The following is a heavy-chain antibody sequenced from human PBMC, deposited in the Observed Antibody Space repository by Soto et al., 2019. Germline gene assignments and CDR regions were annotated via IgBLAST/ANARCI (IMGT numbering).Heavy chain of an antibody. Sequence: EVQLVESGGGLVQPGGSLRLSCAASGFTFSSYWMSWVRQAPGKGLERVANIKQDGSEKYYVDSVKGRFTISRDNAKNSLYLQMNSLRAEDTAVYYCARGTIFGVVTSYYMDVWGKGTTVTVSS. CDR3: ARGTIFGVVTSYYMDV. J-gene: IGHJ6*03. V-gene: IGHV3-7*01. CDR2: IKQDGSEK. D-gene: IGHD3-3*01. CDR1: GFTFSSYW.